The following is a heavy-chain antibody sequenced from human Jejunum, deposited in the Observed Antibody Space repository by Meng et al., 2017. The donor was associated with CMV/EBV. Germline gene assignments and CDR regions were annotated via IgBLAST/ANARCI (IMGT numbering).Heavy chain of an antibody. CDR3: AREGTNSYYFDY. D-gene: IGHD1-14*01. V-gene: IGHV4-30-4*01. CDR1: GDSISSGDSC. Sequence: VSGDSISSGDSCWSRIRQPPGKGLEWIGYIYESGSTSYNPSLESRVTISVDTSKNQFSLKVMSVTAADTAVYYCAREGTNSYYFDYWGQGTLVTVSS. CDR2: IYESGST. J-gene: IGHJ4*02.